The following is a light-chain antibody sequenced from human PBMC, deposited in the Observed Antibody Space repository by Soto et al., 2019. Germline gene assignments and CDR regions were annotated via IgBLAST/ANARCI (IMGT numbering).Light chain of an antibody. CDR3: QQLNSYPPT. J-gene: IGKJ2*01. Sequence: IQLTQSPSSLSASVGDRVTITCLASQGISSYLAWYQQKPGKAPKFLIYAASTLQRGVPSRFSGSGSGTEFTLTISSLQPEDFATSFCQQLNSYPPTFGQGTELDIK. CDR1: QGISSY. V-gene: IGKV1-9*01. CDR2: AAS.